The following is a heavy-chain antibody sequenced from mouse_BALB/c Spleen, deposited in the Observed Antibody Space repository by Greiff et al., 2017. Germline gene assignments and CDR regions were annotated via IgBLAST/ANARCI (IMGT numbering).Heavy chain of an antibody. J-gene: IGHJ1*01. V-gene: IGHV1S56*01. CDR1: GYTFTSYD. Sequence: QVQLQQSGPELVKPGALVKISCKASGYTFTSYDINWVKQRPGQGLVWIGWIYLGDGSTKYNENFKGKATLTADKSSSTAYMQLSSLTSENAAVYFCARAYYGNYWYFDVWGAGTTVTVSS. D-gene: IGHD2-10*01. CDR3: ARAYYGNYWYFDV. CDR2: IYLGDGST.